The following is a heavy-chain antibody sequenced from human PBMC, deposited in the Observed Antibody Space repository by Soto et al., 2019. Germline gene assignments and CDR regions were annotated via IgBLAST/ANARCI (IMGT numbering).Heavy chain of an antibody. V-gene: IGHV1-8*02. CDR1: GYTFTSYG. Sequence: ASVKVSCKASGYTFTSYGISWLRQAPGQGLEWMGWISPNSGNTSYAQKFQGRVTMTRNTSISTAYMELSSLRSEDTAVYYCARRGYCSSTSCYSVDPWGQGTLVTVSS. J-gene: IGHJ5*02. CDR3: ARRGYCSSTSCYSVDP. CDR2: ISPNSGNT. D-gene: IGHD2-2*01.